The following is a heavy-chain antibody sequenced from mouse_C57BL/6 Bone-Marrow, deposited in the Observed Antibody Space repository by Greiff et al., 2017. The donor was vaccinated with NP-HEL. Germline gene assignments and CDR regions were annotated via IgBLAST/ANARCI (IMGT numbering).Heavy chain of an antibody. CDR2: ISNGGGST. CDR3: ARRELTGGFDY. D-gene: IGHD4-1*01. CDR1: GFTFSDYY. J-gene: IGHJ2*01. V-gene: IGHV5-12*01. Sequence: EVKLVESGGGLVQPGGSLKLSCAASGFTFSDYYMYWVRQTPEKRLEWVAYISNGGGSTYYPDTVKGRFTISRDNAKNTLYLQMSRLKSEDTAMYYCARRELTGGFDYWGQGTTLTVSS.